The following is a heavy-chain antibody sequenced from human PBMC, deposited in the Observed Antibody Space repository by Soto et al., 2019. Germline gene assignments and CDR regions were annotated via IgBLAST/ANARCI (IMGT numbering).Heavy chain of an antibody. CDR2: INHSGST. D-gene: IGHD3-3*01. CDR3: ARYHDFRSGHADAFDV. V-gene: IGHV4-34*01. Sequence: SETLSLTCAVYGGSFSGYYWSWIRQPPGKGLEGIGEINHSGSTNYNPSLKSRVTISVDTSKNQFSLKLNSVTAADTAISYFARYHDFRSGHADAFDVWGQGTMVTVSS. CDR1: GGSFSGYY. J-gene: IGHJ3*01.